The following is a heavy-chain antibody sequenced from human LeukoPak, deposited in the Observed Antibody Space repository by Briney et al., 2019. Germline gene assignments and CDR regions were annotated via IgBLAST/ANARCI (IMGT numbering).Heavy chain of an antibody. CDR2: ISYDGSNK. Sequence: GGSLRLSCAASGFTFSSYGMHWVRQAPGKGLEWVAVISYDGSNKYYADSVKGRFTISRDNSKNTLYLQMNSLRAEDTAVYYCAKDLRYYDGSGYYYWGQGTLVTVSS. V-gene: IGHV3-30*18. CDR3: AKDLRYYDGSGYYY. D-gene: IGHD3-22*01. J-gene: IGHJ4*02. CDR1: GFTFSSYG.